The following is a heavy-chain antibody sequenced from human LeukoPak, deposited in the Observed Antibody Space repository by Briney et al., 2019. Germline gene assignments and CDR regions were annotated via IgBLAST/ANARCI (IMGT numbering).Heavy chain of an antibody. V-gene: IGHV4-30-4*01. J-gene: IGHJ3*02. Sequence: PSGTLSLTCTVSGASIRSGDYYWSWIRQPPGKGLEWIGYIYDSGSTYYNPSLKSRITISVDTSESRFSLKLSSVTATDTAVYYCARDCSGGSCYGAFDIWGQGTMVTVSS. CDR3: ARDCSGGSCYGAFDI. D-gene: IGHD2-15*01. CDR1: GASIRSGDYY. CDR2: IYDSGST.